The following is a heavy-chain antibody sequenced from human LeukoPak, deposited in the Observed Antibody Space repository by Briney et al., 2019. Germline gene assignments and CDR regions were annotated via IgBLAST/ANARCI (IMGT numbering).Heavy chain of an antibody. CDR2: IGGSGDNT. J-gene: IGHJ3*02. Sequence: GGSLRLSCVASGFTFSSYATSWVRQAPGRGLDWVSTIGGSGDNTYYADSVKGRFTISRDNSKNTLYLQMNGLRAEDTAVYYCARDSRGAFDIWGQGTMVTVSS. V-gene: IGHV3-23*01. CDR3: ARDSRGAFDI. D-gene: IGHD3-10*01. CDR1: GFTFSSYA.